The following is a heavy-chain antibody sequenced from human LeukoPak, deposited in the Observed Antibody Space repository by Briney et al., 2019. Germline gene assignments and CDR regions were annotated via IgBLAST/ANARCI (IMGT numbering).Heavy chain of an antibody. Sequence: PSQTLSLTCTVSGVSISSGDYYWSWIRQPPGKGLEGIGYTYYSGSTNYNPSLKSRVTISVDTSKNQFSLKLSSVTAADTAVYYCASSQWLGWFDPWGQGTLVTVSS. CDR1: GVSISSGDYY. CDR3: ASSQWLGWFDP. CDR2: TYYSGST. D-gene: IGHD6-19*01. V-gene: IGHV4-30-4*01. J-gene: IGHJ5*02.